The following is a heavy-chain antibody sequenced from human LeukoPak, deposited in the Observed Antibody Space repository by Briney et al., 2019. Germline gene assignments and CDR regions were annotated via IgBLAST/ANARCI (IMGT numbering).Heavy chain of an antibody. CDR2: IYYTGTS. V-gene: IGHV4-59*08. CDR1: GGSISSHY. CDR3: ARQGIDAFDI. Sequence: PWYTLPLTCTDCGGSISSHYWSWIGQPPAKGLEWITYIYYTGTSNYNPSLKSRVTTSVDPSKNQISLRLSSVTAADTAVYYCARQGIDAFDIWGQGTLVTVSS. J-gene: IGHJ3*02.